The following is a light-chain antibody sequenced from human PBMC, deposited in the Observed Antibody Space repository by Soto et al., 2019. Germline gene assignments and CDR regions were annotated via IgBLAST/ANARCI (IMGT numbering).Light chain of an antibody. V-gene: IGLV2-14*01. CDR3: TSYTFSSTVV. CDR2: EVS. J-gene: IGLJ2*01. CDR1: SSDVGGYNY. Sequence: QSALTQPAAVSGSPGQSITISCTGTSSDVGGYNYVSWYQQHPGKAPKLIIYEVSNRPSGISNRFSGSKSGNTASLTISGLQAEDEADYYSTSYTFSSTVVFGGGTKVTVL.